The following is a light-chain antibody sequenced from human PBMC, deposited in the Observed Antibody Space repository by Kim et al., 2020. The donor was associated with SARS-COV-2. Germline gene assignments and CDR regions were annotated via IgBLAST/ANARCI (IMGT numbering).Light chain of an antibody. J-gene: IGKJ2*01. CDR2: LAS. CDR3: QHYSRFPYT. V-gene: IGKV1-5*03. CDR1: QTISTW. Sequence: SASVGDSFTITCRASQTISTWLAWYQQKPGKAPNLLIYLASTLESGVPSRFIGSGSGTEFTLTIDSLQPDDFATYYCQHYSRFPYTFGQGTKLEI.